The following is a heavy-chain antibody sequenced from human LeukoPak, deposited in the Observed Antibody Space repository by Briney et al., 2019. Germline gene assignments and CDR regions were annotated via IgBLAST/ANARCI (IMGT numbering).Heavy chain of an antibody. V-gene: IGHV3-74*01. CDR3: ASLVDFYGTTNDY. Sequence: PGGSLRLSCVASGFTFSSYWMHWVRQAPGKGLVWVSRINSDGSSTNYADSVKGRFTISRDNAKNTLYLQMKSVRVEETAVYYCASLVDFYGTTNDYWGQGTLVTVSS. CDR2: INSDGSST. J-gene: IGHJ4*02. CDR1: GFTFSSYW. D-gene: IGHD1-14*01.